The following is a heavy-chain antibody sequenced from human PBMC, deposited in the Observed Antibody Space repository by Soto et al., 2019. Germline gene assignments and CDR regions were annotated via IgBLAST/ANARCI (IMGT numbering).Heavy chain of an antibody. CDR1: GFTLSSFW. J-gene: IGHJ6*02. Sequence: GSLRLSFAASGFTLSSFWMSWVRQAPGKGLEWVASIEQGGTETYYVDSVKGRFTISRDNAKNSLFLQMHSLRAEDTAVYFCARHHGYSGSSHYYLFGMDVWGQGTTVTVSS. D-gene: IGHD6-13*01. CDR2: IEQGGTET. CDR3: ARHHGYSGSSHYYLFGMDV. V-gene: IGHV3-7*03.